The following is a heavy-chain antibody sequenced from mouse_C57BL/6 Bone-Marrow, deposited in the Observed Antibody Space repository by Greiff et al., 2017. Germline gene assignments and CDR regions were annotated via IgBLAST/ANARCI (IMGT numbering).Heavy chain of an antibody. Sequence: VQLQQSGPELVKPGASVKISCKASGYSFTDYTMNWVKQSTGQSLEWIGVINPNYGSTSYNKKFKGKATLAVDQSSSAAYMQLNSLTSEDSAVYYGASSDGGSPFAYWGQGTLVTVSA. D-gene: IGHD1-1*02. J-gene: IGHJ3*01. V-gene: IGHV1-39*01. CDR2: INPNYGST. CDR1: GYSFTDYT. CDR3: ASSDGGSPFAY.